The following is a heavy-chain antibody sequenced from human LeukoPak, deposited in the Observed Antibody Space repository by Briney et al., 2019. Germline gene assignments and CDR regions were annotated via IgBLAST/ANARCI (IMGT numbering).Heavy chain of an antibody. V-gene: IGHV1-2*02. CDR1: GCTFTDYY. Sequence: GASVKVSCKASGCTFTDYYIHWVRQAPGQGLECMGWINPNSGATNYAQNFQGRVTVTRDTSSSIAYMELSRLRSDDTAVYYCARALVMDVWGQGTTVTVSS. J-gene: IGHJ6*02. CDR3: ARALVMDV. CDR2: INPNSGAT. D-gene: IGHD6-6*01.